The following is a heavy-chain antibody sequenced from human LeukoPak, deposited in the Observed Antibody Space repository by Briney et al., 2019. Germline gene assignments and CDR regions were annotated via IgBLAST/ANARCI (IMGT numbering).Heavy chain of an antibody. CDR3: AKDGPAAGFDY. CDR1: GFTFDDYA. Sequence: GGSLRLSCAASGFTFDDYAMHWVRHAPGKGLEWVSGISWNSGSIGYADSVKGRFTISRDNAKNSLYLRMNSLRAEDTALYYCAKDGPAAGFDYWGQGTLVTVSS. CDR2: ISWNSGSI. V-gene: IGHV3-9*01. D-gene: IGHD6-13*01. J-gene: IGHJ4*02.